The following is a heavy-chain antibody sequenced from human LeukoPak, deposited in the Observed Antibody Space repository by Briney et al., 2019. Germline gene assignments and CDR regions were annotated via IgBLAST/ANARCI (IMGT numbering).Heavy chain of an antibody. CDR1: GFTFSSYA. Sequence: GSLRLSCATSGFTFSSYAMSWVRQAPGKGLEWVSAISASGGSTYYADSVKGRFTISRDNSKNTLYLQMNSLRAEDTAVYYCAKGDYYDPKFDYWGQGTLVTVSS. CDR3: AKGDYYDPKFDY. V-gene: IGHV3-23*01. D-gene: IGHD3-22*01. CDR2: ISASGGST. J-gene: IGHJ4*02.